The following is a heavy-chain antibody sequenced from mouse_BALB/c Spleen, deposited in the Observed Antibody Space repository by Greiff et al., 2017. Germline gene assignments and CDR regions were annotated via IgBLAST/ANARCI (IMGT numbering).Heavy chain of an antibody. V-gene: IGHV5-6-5*01. D-gene: IGHD1-1*01. CDR1: GFTFSSYA. CDR2: ISSGGST. J-gene: IGHJ4*01. Sequence: EVQRVESGGGLVKPGGSLKLSCAASGFTFSSYAMSWVRQTPEKRLEWVASISSGGSTYYPDSVKGRFTISRDNARNILYLQMSSLRSEDTAMYYCARGGDYEDYAMDYWGQGTSVTVSS. CDR3: ARGGDYEDYAMDY.